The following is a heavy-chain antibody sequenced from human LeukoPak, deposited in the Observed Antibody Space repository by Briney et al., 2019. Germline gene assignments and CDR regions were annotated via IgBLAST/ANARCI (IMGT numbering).Heavy chain of an antibody. J-gene: IGHJ4*02. CDR2: ISGSGGST. Sequence: GGSRRLSCAASGFTVSSYAMSWVRQAPGKGLEWVAAISGSGGSTYYADSVKGRFTISRDNSKNTLYLQMNSLRAEDTAVYYCAKATGYGIVATIFDYWGQGTLVTVSS. D-gene: IGHD5-12*01. CDR3: AKATGYGIVATIFDY. CDR1: GFTVSSYA. V-gene: IGHV3-23*01.